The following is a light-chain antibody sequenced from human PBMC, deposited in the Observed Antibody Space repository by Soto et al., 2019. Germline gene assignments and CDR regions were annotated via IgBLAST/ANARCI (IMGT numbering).Light chain of an antibody. CDR3: SSYAGSDNVV. CDR2: AVS. V-gene: IGLV2-8*01. CDR1: SSDVGGYDY. Sequence: QSALTQPPSASGSPGQSVTISCTGTSSDVGGYDYVSWYQQHPGKAPKLMIYAVSQRPSGVPDRFSGSKSGNTASLTVSGLQAEDGADYYCSSYAGSDNVVFGGGTKVTVL. J-gene: IGLJ2*01.